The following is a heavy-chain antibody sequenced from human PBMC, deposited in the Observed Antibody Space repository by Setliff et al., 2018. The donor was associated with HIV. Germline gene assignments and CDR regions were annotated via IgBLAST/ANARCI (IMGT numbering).Heavy chain of an antibody. CDR3: ARVGYGDYGDAFDI. CDR2: IYYSGST. V-gene: IGHV4-59*11. Sequence: LSLTCSVSGGSISSHYWRWIRQPPGKGLEWIGSIYYSGSTNYNPSLKSRVTISVDTSKNQFSLQLSSVTAADTAVYYCARVGYGDYGDAFDIWGQGTMVTVSS. J-gene: IGHJ3*02. D-gene: IGHD4-17*01. CDR1: GGSISSHY.